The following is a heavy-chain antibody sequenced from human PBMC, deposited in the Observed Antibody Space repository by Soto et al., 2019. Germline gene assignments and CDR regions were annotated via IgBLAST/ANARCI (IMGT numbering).Heavy chain of an antibody. CDR2: TYYRSRWYS. CDR1: GDSVSSNSAA. Sequence: SQTLSLTCAVSGDSVSSNSAAWNWIRQSPSRGLEWLGRTYYRSRWYSDYAGSVKSRITINADTSKNQFSLHLNSVTPQDTAVYYCARGPSPLAYWGRGTVVTAPQ. V-gene: IGHV6-1*01. D-gene: IGHD6-6*01. CDR3: ARGPSPLAY. J-gene: IGHJ4*02.